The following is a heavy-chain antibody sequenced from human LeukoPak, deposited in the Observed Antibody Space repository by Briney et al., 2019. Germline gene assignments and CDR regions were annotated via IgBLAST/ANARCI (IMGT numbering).Heavy chain of an antibody. CDR3: ARGLRCIQGPGYYYMDV. D-gene: IGHD2-8*01. CDR1: GGSFNAYY. V-gene: IGHV4-34*01. Sequence: SETLSLTCAVYGGSFNAYYWTWIRQTPGKGLEWIGEINHSGNTNYNPSLESRGTISTEKSKNQFSLNLGSVTAADTAIYYCARGLRCIQGPGYYYMDVWGKGTTVTVSS. CDR2: INHSGNT. J-gene: IGHJ6*03.